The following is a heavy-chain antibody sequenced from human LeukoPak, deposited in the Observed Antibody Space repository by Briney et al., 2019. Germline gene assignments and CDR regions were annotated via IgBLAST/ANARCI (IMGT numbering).Heavy chain of an antibody. CDR1: GFTFNSYS. J-gene: IGHJ4*02. D-gene: IGHD3-22*01. CDR3: ARAVWDSSGHLSDY. V-gene: IGHV3-21*01. Sequence: GGSLRLSCAASGFTFNSYSMNWVRQAPGKGLEWVSCISSSSSYIYYADSVKGRFTIYRDNAKKSLYLQLNSLRAEDTAVYYCARAVWDSSGHLSDYWGQGTLVTVSS. CDR2: ISSSSSYI.